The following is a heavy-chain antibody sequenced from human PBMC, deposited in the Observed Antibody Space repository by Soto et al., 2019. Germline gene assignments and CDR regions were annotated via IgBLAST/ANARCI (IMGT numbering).Heavy chain of an antibody. CDR2: TYYRSKWYN. D-gene: IGHD3-9*01. V-gene: IGHV6-1*01. CDR3: ARSSGGRYFDWLPSPAFDY. Sequence: SQTLSLTCAISGDSVSSNSAAWNWIRQSPSRGLEWLGRTYYRSKWYNDYAVSVKSRITINPDTSKNQFSLQLNSVTPEDTAVYYCARSSGGRYFDWLPSPAFDYWGQGTLVTVSS. J-gene: IGHJ4*02. CDR1: GDSVSSNSAA.